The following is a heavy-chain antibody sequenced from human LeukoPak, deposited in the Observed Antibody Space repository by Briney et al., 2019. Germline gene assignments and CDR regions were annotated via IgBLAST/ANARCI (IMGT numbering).Heavy chain of an antibody. CDR1: GYTFTSYD. V-gene: IGHV1-8*01. CDR3: ARGPDFGVVHLPRAKYNWFDP. CDR2: MNPNSGNT. D-gene: IGHD3-3*01. Sequence: ASVKVSCKASGYTFTSYDINWVRQATGQGLEWMGWMNPNSGNTGYAQKFQGRVTMTRNTSISTAYMELSSLRSEDTAVYYCARGPDFGVVHLPRAKYNWFDPWGQGTLVTVSP. J-gene: IGHJ5*02.